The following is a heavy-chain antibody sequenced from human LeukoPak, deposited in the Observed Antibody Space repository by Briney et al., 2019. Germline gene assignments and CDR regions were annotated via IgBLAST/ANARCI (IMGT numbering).Heavy chain of an antibody. D-gene: IGHD3-10*01. J-gene: IGHJ4*02. CDR1: GFTFSNAW. V-gene: IGHV3-15*01. Sequence: KPGGSLRLSCAASGFTFSNAWMSWVRQAPGKGLEWVGRIKSKTDGSTTDCAAPVKGRFTISRDDSKNTLYLQMNSLKTEDTAVYYCTTVAITMVRGVIIITRSFDYWGQGTLVTVSS. CDR3: TTVAITMVRGVIIITRSFDY. CDR2: IKSKTDGSTT.